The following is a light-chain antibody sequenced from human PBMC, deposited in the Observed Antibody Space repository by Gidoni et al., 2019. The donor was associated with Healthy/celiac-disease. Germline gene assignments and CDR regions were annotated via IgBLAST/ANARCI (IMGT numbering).Light chain of an antibody. CDR1: QSISSY. Sequence: IQSTPPPSLLSASVGDRVTITCRASQSISSYLAWYQQKPGKAAKLLLYAASTLQSGVPPRFSGSGSGTEFTLPTSSLQPADFATYYCQQLNSYPSITFGQGTRLEIK. J-gene: IGKJ5*01. V-gene: IGKV1-9*01. CDR3: QQLNSYPSIT. CDR2: AAS.